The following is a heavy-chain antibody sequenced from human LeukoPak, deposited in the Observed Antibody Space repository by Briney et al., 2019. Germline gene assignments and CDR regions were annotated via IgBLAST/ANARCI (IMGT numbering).Heavy chain of an antibody. D-gene: IGHD3-3*01. CDR3: ARERQNKDFWSGGDY. V-gene: IGHV3-48*04. CDR2: ISSSSSTI. Sequence: GGSLRLSCAASGFPFSAYSVNWVRQAPGKGLEWVSYISSSSSTIDYADSVRGRFTISRDNAKNSLYLQMNSLRAEDTAVYYCARERQNKDFWSGGDYWGQGTLVTVSS. CDR1: GFPFSAYS. J-gene: IGHJ4*02.